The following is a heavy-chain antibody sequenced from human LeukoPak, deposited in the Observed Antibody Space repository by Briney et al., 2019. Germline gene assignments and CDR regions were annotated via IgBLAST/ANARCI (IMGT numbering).Heavy chain of an antibody. CDR1: GGSFSGCY. J-gene: IGHJ4*02. CDR3: YIKVGSSGWYRAVDY. D-gene: IGHD6-19*01. CDR2: INHSGST. Sequence: PSETLSLTCAVYGGSFSGCYWSWIRQPPGKGLEWIGEINHSGSTNYNPSLKSRVTISVDTSKNQFSLKLSSVTAADAAVYYCYIKVGSSGWYRAVDYWGQGTLVTVSS. V-gene: IGHV4-34*01.